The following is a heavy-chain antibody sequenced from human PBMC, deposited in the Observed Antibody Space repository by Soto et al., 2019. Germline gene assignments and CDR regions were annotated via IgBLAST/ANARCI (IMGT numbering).Heavy chain of an antibody. CDR3: ARGIPITMVRGVIISYFDY. J-gene: IGHJ4*02. Sequence: PSETLSLTCAVSGGSISSGGYSWSWIRQPPGKGLEWIGYIYYSGSTNYNPSLKSRVTISVDTSKNQFSLKLSSVTAADTAVYYCARGIPITMVRGVIISYFDYWGQGTLVTVSS. V-gene: IGHV4-61*08. D-gene: IGHD3-10*01. CDR1: GGSISSGGYS. CDR2: IYYSGST.